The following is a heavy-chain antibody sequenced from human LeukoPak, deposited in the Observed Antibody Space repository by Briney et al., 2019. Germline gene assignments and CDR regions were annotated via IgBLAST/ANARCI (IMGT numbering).Heavy chain of an antibody. Sequence: ASETLSLTCSVSGGSISSHYWSWIRQPPGKGLEWIGYIYHRGSTNYNSSLQSRVAISIDTHKTQFSLNLSSVTAADTAVYYCARLEEGCDYGEKYFDSWGRGTLVTVSS. CDR2: IYHRGST. J-gene: IGHJ4*02. CDR3: ARLEEGCDYGEKYFDS. D-gene: IGHD5-12*01. V-gene: IGHV4-59*08. CDR1: GGSISSHY.